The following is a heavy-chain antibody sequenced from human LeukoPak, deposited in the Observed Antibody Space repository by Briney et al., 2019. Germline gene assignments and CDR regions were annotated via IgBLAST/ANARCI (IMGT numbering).Heavy chain of an antibody. CDR2: IYTSGST. CDR3: ARDWNDSSGYYLHYYYYYYMDV. D-gene: IGHD3-22*01. CDR1: GGSISSYY. V-gene: IGHV4-4*07. Sequence: SETLSLTCTVSGGSISSYYWSWSRQPAGKGLEWIGRIYTSGSTNYNPSLKSRVTMSVDTSKNQFSLKLSSVTAADTAVYYCARDWNDSSGYYLHYYYYYYMDVWGKGTTVTISS. J-gene: IGHJ6*03.